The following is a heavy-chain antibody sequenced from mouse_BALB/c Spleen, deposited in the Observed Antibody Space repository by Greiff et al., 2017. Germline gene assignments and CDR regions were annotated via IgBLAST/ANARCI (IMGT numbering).Heavy chain of an antibody. CDR1: GYTFTSYW. V-gene: IGHV1-7*01. CDR2: INPSTGYT. Sequence: QVQLQQSGAELAKPGASVKMSCKASGYTFTSYWMHWVKQRPGQGLEWIGYINPSTGYTEYNQKFKDKATLTADKSSSTAYMQLSSLTSEDSAVYYCTIFYDYLSYWYFDVWGAGTTVTVSS. J-gene: IGHJ1*01. D-gene: IGHD2-4*01. CDR3: TIFYDYLSYWYFDV.